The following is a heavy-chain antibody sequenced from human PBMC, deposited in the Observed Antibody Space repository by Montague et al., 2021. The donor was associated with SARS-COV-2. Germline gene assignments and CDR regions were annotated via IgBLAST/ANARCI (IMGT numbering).Heavy chain of an antibody. CDR3: AGVPGSWLARNWFDP. CDR1: GGSISSDEYY. Sequence: TLSLTCTVSGGSISSDEYYWSWIRQHPGKGLEWIGYIYYNGGSYYNPSLKSRVTISLDTSKNQFSLNLTSVTAADTAVYYCAGVPGSWLARNWFDPWGQGTMVTVSS. J-gene: IGHJ5*01. V-gene: IGHV4-31*03. D-gene: IGHD6-13*01. CDR2: IYYNGGS.